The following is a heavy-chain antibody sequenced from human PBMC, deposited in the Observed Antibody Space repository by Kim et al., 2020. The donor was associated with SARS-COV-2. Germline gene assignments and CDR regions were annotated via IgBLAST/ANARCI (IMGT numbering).Heavy chain of an antibody. D-gene: IGHD3-10*01. J-gene: IGHJ4*02. Sequence: KGRFTISRDNSQNTLYLQMNSLRAEDTAVYYCAKAGGGTMVRGVRIYFDYWGQGTLVTVSS. V-gene: IGHV3-33*06. CDR3: AKAGGGTMVRGVRIYFDY.